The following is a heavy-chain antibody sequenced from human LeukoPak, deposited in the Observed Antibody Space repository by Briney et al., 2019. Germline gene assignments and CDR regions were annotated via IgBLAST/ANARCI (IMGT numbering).Heavy chain of an antibody. D-gene: IGHD2-15*01. CDR3: ARDGGLHTNFDY. CDR1: GFTFSNYW. CDR2: INLDGSET. J-gene: IGHJ4*02. Sequence: SGGSLTLSCAASGFTFSNYWMTWVRQGPGEGLEWLANINLDGSETHFVDSVKGRFTISRDNAKNSLSLQMSGLRAEDTAVYYCARDGGLHTNFDYWGQGTLLTVSS. V-gene: IGHV3-7*01.